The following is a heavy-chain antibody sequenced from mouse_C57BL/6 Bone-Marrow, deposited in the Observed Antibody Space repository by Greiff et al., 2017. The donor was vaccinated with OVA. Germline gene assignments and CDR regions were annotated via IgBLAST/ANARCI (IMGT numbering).Heavy chain of an antibody. D-gene: IGHD1-1*01. CDR2: IRLKSDNYAT. CDR3: KEEVDYGSSHRYCDV. J-gene: IGHJ1*03. Sequence: EVQLQESGGGLVQPGGSMKLSCVASGFTFSNYWMNWVRQSPEKGLEWVAQIRLKSDNYATHYAESVTGRFTISREECKSRIYLQMNNLRDEDTGIYYCKEEVDYGSSHRYCDVWGTGTTVTVSS. V-gene: IGHV6-3*01. CDR1: GFTFSNYW.